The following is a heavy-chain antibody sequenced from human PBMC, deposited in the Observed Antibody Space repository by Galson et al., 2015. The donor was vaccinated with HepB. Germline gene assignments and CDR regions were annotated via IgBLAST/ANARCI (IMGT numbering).Heavy chain of an antibody. Sequence: SLRLSCAASGFIFRSFAMARVRQAPGKGLEWVSGIVGSGGSTSYSDAVKGRFTIARDNSKNMLSLQLDSLRAEDTAVYYCARGGYSSICENCFTFDYWGQGMVVTVTS. V-gene: IGHV3-23*01. CDR2: IVGSGGST. CDR3: ARGGYSSICENCFTFDY. J-gene: IGHJ4*02. D-gene: IGHD6-13*01. CDR1: GFIFRSFA.